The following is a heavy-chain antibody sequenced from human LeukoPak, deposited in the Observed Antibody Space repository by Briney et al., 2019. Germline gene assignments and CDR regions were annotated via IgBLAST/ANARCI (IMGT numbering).Heavy chain of an antibody. V-gene: IGHV1-2*02. CDR3: ARDPGSGSYSFDY. D-gene: IGHD3-10*01. CDR2: INPNSGGT. CDR1: GYTFTGYY. Sequence: GASVKVSCKASGYTFTGYYMHWVRQAPGQGLEWMGWINPNSGGTNYAQKFQGRVTMTRDTSISTAHMELSRLRSDDTAVYYCARDPGSGSYSFDYWGQGTLVTVSS. J-gene: IGHJ4*02.